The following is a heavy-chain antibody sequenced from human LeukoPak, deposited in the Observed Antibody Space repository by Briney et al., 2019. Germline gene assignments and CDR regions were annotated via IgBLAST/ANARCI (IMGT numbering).Heavy chain of an antibody. CDR3: ATGGSGNFHDY. D-gene: IGHD3-10*01. Sequence: SETLSLTCTVSGGSTSDYNWSWSPQPPGKALEWIGYIYYSGNSNHNPSLRSRVTISVDTSKNQFSLKLSSVTTADTAVYYCATGGSGNFHDYWGLRTLVTVSS. J-gene: IGHJ4*02. CDR1: GGSTSDYN. V-gene: IGHV4-59*01. CDR2: IYYSGNS.